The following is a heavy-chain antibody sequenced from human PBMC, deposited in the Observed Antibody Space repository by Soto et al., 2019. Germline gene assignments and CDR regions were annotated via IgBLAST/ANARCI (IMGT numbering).Heavy chain of an antibody. CDR3: ARGIATGQLDP. V-gene: IGHV1-3*01. J-gene: IGHJ5*02. CDR1: GYTFTRYT. CDR2: INPDNGNT. D-gene: IGHD2-15*01. Sequence: ASVKVSCKASGYTFTRYTMNWVRQAPGQRLEWMGWINPDNGNTKSSQKFQDRVIITRDTSASTAYMDLSSLRSDDTAVYYCARGIATGQLDPWGQGTLVTVSS.